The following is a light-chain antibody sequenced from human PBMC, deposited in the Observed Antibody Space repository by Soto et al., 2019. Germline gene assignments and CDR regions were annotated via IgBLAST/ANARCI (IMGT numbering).Light chain of an antibody. J-gene: IGLJ3*02. CDR3: QSYDSSLSFWV. CDR2: GNS. V-gene: IGLV1-40*01. Sequence: QSVLTQLPSVSGAPGQRVTISCTGSSSNIGAGYDVHWYQQLPGTAPKLLIYGNSNRPSGVPDRFSGSKSGTSASLAITGLQAEDEADYYCQSYDSSLSFWVFGGGTKLTVL. CDR1: SSNIGAGYD.